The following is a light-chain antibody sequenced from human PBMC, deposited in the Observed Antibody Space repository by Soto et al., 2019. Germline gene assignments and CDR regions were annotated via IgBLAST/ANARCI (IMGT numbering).Light chain of an antibody. V-gene: IGKV1-39*01. Sequence: DIQMTQSPSSLSASVGDRVTINCRASQTISNYLNWYQEKPGKAPNLLIYAASNLQSGVPSRFSGSCSGTEFTLTISNLQPEDFATYYCQKTYSTPFTFGPGTKVDI. J-gene: IGKJ3*01. CDR1: QTISNY. CDR3: QKTYSTPFT. CDR2: AAS.